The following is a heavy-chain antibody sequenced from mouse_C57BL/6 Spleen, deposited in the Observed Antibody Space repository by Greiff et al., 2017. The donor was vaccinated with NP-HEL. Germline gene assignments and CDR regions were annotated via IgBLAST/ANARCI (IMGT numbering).Heavy chain of an antibody. CDR1: GYTFTSYG. CDR2: IYPRSGNT. J-gene: IGHJ2*01. V-gene: IGHV1-81*01. Sequence: QVHVKQSGAELARPGASVKLSCKASGYTFTSYGISWVKQRTGQGLEWIGEIYPRSGNTYYNEKFKGKATLTADKSSSTAYMELRSLTSEDSAVYFCARTNWDVRGYFDYWGQGTTLTVSS. CDR3: ARTNWDVRGYFDY. D-gene: IGHD4-1*01.